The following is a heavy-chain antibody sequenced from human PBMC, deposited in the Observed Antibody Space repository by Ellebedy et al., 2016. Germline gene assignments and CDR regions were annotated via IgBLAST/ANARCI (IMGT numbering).Heavy chain of an antibody. J-gene: IGHJ5*02. V-gene: IGHV4-34*01. CDR2: INHSGST. CDR1: GGSFSGYY. CDR3: AREEGPYDSSGYTQLGYNWFDP. Sequence: SETLSLTCAVYGGSFSGYYWSWIRQPPGKGLEWIGEINHSGSTNYNPSLKSRVTISVDTSKNQFSLKLSSVTAADTAVYYCAREEGPYDSSGYTQLGYNWFDPWGQGTLVTVSS. D-gene: IGHD3-22*01.